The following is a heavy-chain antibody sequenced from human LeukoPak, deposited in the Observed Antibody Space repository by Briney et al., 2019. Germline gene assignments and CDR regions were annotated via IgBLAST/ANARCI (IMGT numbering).Heavy chain of an antibody. J-gene: IGHJ4*02. CDR1: GFTVSSNY. Sequence: PGGSLRLSCAASGFTVSSNYMSWVRQAPGKGLEWVSIIYSADSTFYADSVKGRFTISRDNSKNTLYLQMNRLRSEDTAVYYCARALIRSIDGYNLGAYWGQGTLVTVSS. D-gene: IGHD5-24*01. CDR3: ARALIRSIDGYNLGAY. V-gene: IGHV3-53*05. CDR2: IYSADST.